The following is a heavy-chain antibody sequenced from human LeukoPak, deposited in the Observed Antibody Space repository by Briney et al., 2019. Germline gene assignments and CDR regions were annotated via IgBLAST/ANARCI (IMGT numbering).Heavy chain of an antibody. J-gene: IGHJ4*02. Sequence: SETLSLTCTVSGYSISSGYYWGWIRQPPGKGLEWIGTIYHIGSTYYNPSLKSRVTISLDTSKNQFSLKLTSVTAADTAVYYCARGALLWFGAKMEYYFDYWGQGTPLTVSS. CDR3: ARGALLWFGAKMEYYFDY. D-gene: IGHD3-10*01. CDR2: IYHIGST. CDR1: GYSISSGYY. V-gene: IGHV4-38-2*02.